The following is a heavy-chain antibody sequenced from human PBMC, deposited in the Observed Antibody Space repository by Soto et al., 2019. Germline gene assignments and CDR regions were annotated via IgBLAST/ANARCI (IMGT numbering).Heavy chain of an antibody. J-gene: IGHJ6*02. CDR1: GFTFSSYG. V-gene: IGHV3-33*01. CDR2: IWYDGSNK. CDR3: ARDIVGATPDYYYGMDV. Sequence: GGSLRLSCAASGFTFSSYGMHWVRQAPGKGLEWVAVIWYDGSNKYYADSVKGRFTISRDNSKNTLYLQMNSLRAEDTAVYYCARDIVGATPDYYYGMDVWGQGTTVTVSS. D-gene: IGHD1-26*01.